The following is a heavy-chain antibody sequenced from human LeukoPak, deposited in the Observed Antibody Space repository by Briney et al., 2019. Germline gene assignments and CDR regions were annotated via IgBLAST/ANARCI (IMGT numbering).Heavy chain of an antibody. J-gene: IGHJ6*03. Sequence: SETLSLTCTVSGYSISSGYYWGWIRQPPGKGLEWIGSIYHSGSTYYNPSLKSRVTISVDTSKNQFSLKLSSVTAADTAVYYCARLPGYYMDVWGKGTTVTISS. CDR1: GYSISSGYY. V-gene: IGHV4-38-2*02. CDR3: ARLPGYYMDV. CDR2: IYHSGST.